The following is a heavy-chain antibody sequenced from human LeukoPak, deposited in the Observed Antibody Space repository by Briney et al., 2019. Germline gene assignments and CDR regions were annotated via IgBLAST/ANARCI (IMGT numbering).Heavy chain of an antibody. CDR1: GYTFTSYD. V-gene: IGHV1-8*01. Sequence: ASVKVSCKASGYTFTSYDINWVRQATGQGLEWMGWMNPNSGNTAYAQKFQGRVTISRNTSISTVYMEVSSLRSDDTAVYYCARGRCSGGSCYAVEDAFDIWGQGTMVTVSS. CDR2: MNPNSGNT. J-gene: IGHJ3*02. CDR3: ARGRCSGGSCYAVEDAFDI. D-gene: IGHD2-15*01.